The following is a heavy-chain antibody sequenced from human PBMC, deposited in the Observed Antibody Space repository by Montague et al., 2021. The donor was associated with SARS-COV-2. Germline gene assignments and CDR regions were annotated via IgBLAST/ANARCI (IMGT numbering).Heavy chain of an antibody. CDR2: ISYDGSNK. V-gene: IGHV3-30-3*01. D-gene: IGHD1-26*01. CDR3: ARSRSGSYLDAFDI. CDR1: GFTFSSYA. J-gene: IGHJ3*02. Sequence: SLRLSCAASGFTFSSYAMHWVRQAPGKGLEWVAVISYDGSNKYYADSXXGRFTISRDNSKNTLYLQMNSLRAEDTAVYYCARSRSGSYLDAFDIWGQGTMVTVSS.